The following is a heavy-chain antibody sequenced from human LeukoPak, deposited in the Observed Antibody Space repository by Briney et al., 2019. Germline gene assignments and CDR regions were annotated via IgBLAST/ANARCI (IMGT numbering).Heavy chain of an antibody. CDR2: INPSGGST. CDR3: ARTGGSHYYDNGMDV. CDR1: GYTFTSYY. Sequence: ASVTVSCKASGYTFTSYYMHWVRQAPGQGLEWMGLINPSGGSTSYAQKFQGRVTMTRDTSTSTVYMELSSLRSEDTAVYYCARTGGSHYYDNGMDVWGQGTTVTVSS. D-gene: IGHD3-22*01. J-gene: IGHJ6*02. V-gene: IGHV1-46*01.